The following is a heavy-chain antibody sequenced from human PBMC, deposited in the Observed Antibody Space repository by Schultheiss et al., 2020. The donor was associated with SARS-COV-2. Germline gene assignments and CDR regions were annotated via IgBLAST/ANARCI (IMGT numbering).Heavy chain of an antibody. CDR2: IYYSGST. Sequence: SETLSLTCAVSGGSISSSNWWSWVRQPPGKGLEWIGYIYYSGSTNYNPSLKSQVTISVDTSKNQFSLKLSSVTAADTAVYYCARDDRSYHGSGSFDYWGQGTLVTVSS. CDR1: GGSISSSNW. D-gene: IGHD3-10*01. J-gene: IGHJ4*02. CDR3: ARDDRSYHGSGSFDY. V-gene: IGHV4-4*02.